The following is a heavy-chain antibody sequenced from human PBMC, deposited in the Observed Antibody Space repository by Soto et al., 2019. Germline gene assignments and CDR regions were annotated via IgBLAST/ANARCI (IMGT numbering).Heavy chain of an antibody. CDR1: GFTVSSNY. Sequence: EVQLVESGGGLIQPGGSLRLSCAASGFTVSSNYMSWVRQAPGKGLEWVSVIYSGGSTYYADSVKGRFTISRDNSKNTLYLHMNSLRAEDTAVYYCARVRRDYGDYGVDYWGQGTLVTVSS. CDR2: IYSGGST. CDR3: ARVRRDYGDYGVDY. D-gene: IGHD4-17*01. J-gene: IGHJ4*02. V-gene: IGHV3-53*01.